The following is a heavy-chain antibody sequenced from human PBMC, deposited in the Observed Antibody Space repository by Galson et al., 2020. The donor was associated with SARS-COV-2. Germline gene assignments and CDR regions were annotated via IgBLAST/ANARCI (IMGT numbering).Heavy chain of an antibody. D-gene: IGHD6-19*01. V-gene: IGHV5-10-1*01. Sequence: HGESLKISCKGSGYSFTNYWITWVRQKPGKGLEWMGTIDPSGSHPNYSPSFQGHVTITADKSITTAYMQWGSLKASESAIYYCTRGYSSEYYFDYWGQGTLVIVSS. CDR1: GYSFTNYW. CDR2: IDPSGSHP. CDR3: TRGYSSEYYFDY. J-gene: IGHJ4*02.